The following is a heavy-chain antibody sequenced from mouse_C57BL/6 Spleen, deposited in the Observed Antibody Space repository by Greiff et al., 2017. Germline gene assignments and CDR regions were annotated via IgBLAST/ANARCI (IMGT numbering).Heavy chain of an antibody. D-gene: IGHD2-1*01. CDR1: GFTFSDFY. CDR3: ARDAEGNYRYFDV. Sequence: EVMLVESGGGLVQSGRSLRLSCATSGFTFSDFYMEWVRQAPGKGLEWIAASRNKANDYTTEYSASVKGRFIVSRDTSQSILYLQMNALRAEDTAIYYCARDAEGNYRYFDVWGTGTTVTVSS. CDR2: SRNKANDYTT. J-gene: IGHJ1*03. V-gene: IGHV7-1*01.